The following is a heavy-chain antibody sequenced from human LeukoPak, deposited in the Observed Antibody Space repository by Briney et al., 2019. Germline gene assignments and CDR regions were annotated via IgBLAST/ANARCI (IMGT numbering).Heavy chain of an antibody. Sequence: ASVKVSCKASGYTFTGYYIHCVRQAPRQGLEYMGWSNPNSRGTNYAQKFQGRVTMTRDTSISTAYMELSRLRSDDTAVYYCARDLYQWLPSTRPRDYYYYMDVWGEGTTVTVSS. CDR1: GYTFTGYY. CDR2: SNPNSRGT. D-gene: IGHD6-19*01. CDR3: ARDLYQWLPSTRPRDYYYYMDV. J-gene: IGHJ6*03. V-gene: IGHV1-2*02.